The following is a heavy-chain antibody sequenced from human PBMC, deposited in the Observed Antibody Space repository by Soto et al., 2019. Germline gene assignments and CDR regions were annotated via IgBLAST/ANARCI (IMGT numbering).Heavy chain of an antibody. CDR2: IIPILGIA. J-gene: IGHJ6*02. CDR3: ARDQTRLSIAAAGRLDYYYGMDV. Sequence: SVKVSCKASGGTFTSYTIIWVRQAPGQGLEWMGRIIPILGIANYAQKFQGRVTITADKSTSTAYMELSSLRSEDTAVYYCARDQTRLSIAAAGRLDYYYGMDVWGQ. V-gene: IGHV1-69*04. D-gene: IGHD6-13*01. CDR1: GGTFTSYT.